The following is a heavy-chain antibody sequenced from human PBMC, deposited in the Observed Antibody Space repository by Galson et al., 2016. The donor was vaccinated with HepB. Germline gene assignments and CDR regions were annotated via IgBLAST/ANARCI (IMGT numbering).Heavy chain of an antibody. Sequence: SLRLSCAASGFSLSAYYMTWIRRTPGKGLEWVSYISYSGSDMNYIDSVKGRFTISRDNSKNTLYLQMNSLRAEDTAVYYCAKVLSYYGSGNPPTYYFYGMDVWGQGTTVTVSS. CDR2: ISYSGSDM. D-gene: IGHD3-10*01. CDR1: GFSLSAYY. V-gene: IGHV3-11*06. CDR3: AKVLSYYGSGNPPTYYFYGMDV. J-gene: IGHJ6*02.